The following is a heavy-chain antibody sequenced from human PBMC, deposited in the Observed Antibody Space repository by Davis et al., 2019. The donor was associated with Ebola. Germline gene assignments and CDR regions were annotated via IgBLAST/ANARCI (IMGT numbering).Heavy chain of an antibody. Sequence: AASVKVSCKASGYTFTSYYMHWVRQAPGQGLEWMGRIIPILGIANYAQKFQDRVTITADKSTSTAYMELSSLRSEDTAVYYCARDRDSSGYALDYWGQGTLVTVSS. D-gene: IGHD3-22*01. CDR1: GYTFTSYY. V-gene: IGHV1-69*04. CDR2: IIPILGIA. CDR3: ARDRDSSGYALDY. J-gene: IGHJ4*02.